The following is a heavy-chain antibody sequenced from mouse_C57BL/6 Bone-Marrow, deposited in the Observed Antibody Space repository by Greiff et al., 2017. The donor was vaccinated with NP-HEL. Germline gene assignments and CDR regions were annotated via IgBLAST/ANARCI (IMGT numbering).Heavy chain of an antibody. CDR3: ARGRVIWGYAMDY. CDR2: INPYNGGT. CDR1: GYTFTDYY. V-gene: IGHV1-19*01. D-gene: IGHD1-1*02. Sequence: VQLQQSGPVLVKPGASVKMSCKASGYTFTDYYMNWVKQSHGKSLEWIGVINPYNGGTSYNQKFKGKATLTVDKSSSTAYMELNSLTSEDSAVYYCARGRVIWGYAMDYWGQGTSVTVSS. J-gene: IGHJ4*01.